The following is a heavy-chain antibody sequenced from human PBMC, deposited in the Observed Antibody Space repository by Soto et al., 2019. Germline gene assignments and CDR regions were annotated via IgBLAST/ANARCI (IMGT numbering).Heavy chain of an antibody. CDR1: GFTFSSYA. Sequence: EVQLLESGGGLVQPGGSLRLSCAASGFTFSSYAMSWVRQAPGKGLEWVSAISGSGGSTYYADSVKGRFTISRDNSKNTLYLQMNSLRAEDTAVYYCAKAEGPLLPYYYYGMDVWGQGTTVTVSS. J-gene: IGHJ6*02. CDR2: ISGSGGST. V-gene: IGHV3-23*01. CDR3: AKAEGPLLPYYYYGMDV. D-gene: IGHD2-15*01.